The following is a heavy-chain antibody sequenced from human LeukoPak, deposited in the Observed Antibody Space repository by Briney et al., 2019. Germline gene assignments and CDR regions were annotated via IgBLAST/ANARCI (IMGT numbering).Heavy chain of an antibody. CDR2: ISYDGSNK. D-gene: IGHD4-17*01. V-gene: IGHV3-30-3*01. J-gene: IGHJ3*02. CDR1: GFTFSSYA. CDR3: AREGTVTMDAFDI. Sequence: GGSLRPSCAASGFTFSSYAMHWVRQAPGKGLEWVAVISYDGSNKYYADSVKGRFTISRGNSKNTLYLQMNSLRAEDTAVYYCAREGTVTMDAFDIWGQGTMVTVSS.